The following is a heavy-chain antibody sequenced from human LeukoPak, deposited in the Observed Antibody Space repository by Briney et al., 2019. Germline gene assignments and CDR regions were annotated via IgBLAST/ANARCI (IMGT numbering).Heavy chain of an antibody. J-gene: IGHJ4*02. Sequence: GGSLRLSCAVSGFTFSSHAMHWVRQAPGKGLQYVSAISSYGGNTYFADSVKGRFTISRDNSKNTLYLQMSSLRAEDTGVYYCVTSGIAAAGMEYWGQGTLVTVSS. V-gene: IGHV3-64D*09. CDR2: ISSYGGNT. D-gene: IGHD6-13*01. CDR3: VTSGIAAAGMEY. CDR1: GFTFSSHA.